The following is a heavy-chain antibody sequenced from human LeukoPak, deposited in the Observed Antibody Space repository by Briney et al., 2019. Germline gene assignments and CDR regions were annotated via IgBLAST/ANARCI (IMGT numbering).Heavy chain of an antibody. CDR2: ISSKAYGGTT. D-gene: IGHD2-21*02. V-gene: IGHV3-49*03. J-gene: IGHJ4*02. Sequence: PGGSLRLSCTASGFTFGDYAMSWFRQAPGKGLEWVGFISSKAYGGTTEYAASVKGRFTISRDDSKSIAYLQMNSLKTEDTAVYYCTRAVNVIVVVTGVDYWGQGTLVTVSS. CDR3: TRAVNVIVVVTGVDY. CDR1: GFTFGDYA.